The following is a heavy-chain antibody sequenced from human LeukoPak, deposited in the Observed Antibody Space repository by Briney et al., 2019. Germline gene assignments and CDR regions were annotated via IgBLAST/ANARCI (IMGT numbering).Heavy chain of an antibody. D-gene: IGHD5-24*01. CDR2: ISSSGSSI. J-gene: IGHJ4*02. Sequence: PGGSLRLSCAASRFSFSSYAMSWVRQAPGKGLEWVSYISSSGSSIYYADSVKGRFTISRDNAKNSLYLQMHSLRAEDTAVYYCARENGYNDYFDYWGQGTLVTVSS. V-gene: IGHV3-48*03. CDR3: ARENGYNDYFDY. CDR1: RFSFSSYA.